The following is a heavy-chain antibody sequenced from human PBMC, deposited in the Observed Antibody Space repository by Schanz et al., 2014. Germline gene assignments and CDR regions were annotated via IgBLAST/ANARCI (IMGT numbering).Heavy chain of an antibody. D-gene: IGHD3-3*01. CDR2: ISVYNHNK. V-gene: IGHV1-18*01. Sequence: QVQVVQSGAELKKPGASVKVSCKASGYIFINSGISWVRQAPGQGLEWMGWISVYNHNKEYDQKFQGRVTMTTDTSTSTAYMELRSLRSDDTAVYYCARSAGRDFWSGYYTRFDYWGQGTLVTVSS. CDR1: GYIFINSG. J-gene: IGHJ4*02. CDR3: ARSAGRDFWSGYYTRFDY.